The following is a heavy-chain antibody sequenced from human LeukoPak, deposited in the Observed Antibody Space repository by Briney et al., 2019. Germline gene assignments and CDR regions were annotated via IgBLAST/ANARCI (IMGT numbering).Heavy chain of an antibody. J-gene: IGHJ4*02. Sequence: SETLSLTCTVSGGSISSYYWSWIRQPPGKGLEWIGYIYYSGSTNYNPSLKSRVTISVDTSKNQFSLKLSSVTAADTAVYYCAREITIFGVVIDPPDYWGQGTLVTVSS. V-gene: IGHV4-59*12. CDR2: IYYSGST. CDR1: GGSISSYY. D-gene: IGHD3-3*01. CDR3: AREITIFGVVIDPPDY.